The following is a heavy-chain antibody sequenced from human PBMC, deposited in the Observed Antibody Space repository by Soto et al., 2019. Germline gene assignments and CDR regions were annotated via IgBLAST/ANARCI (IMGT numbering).Heavy chain of an antibody. D-gene: IGHD6-13*01. CDR2: ISYSGST. CDR1: GGSISSGGYY. Sequence: QVQLQESGPGLVKPSQTLSLTCTVSGGSISSGGYYWSWIRQHPGKGLEWVGYISYSGSTYYNPSLKSRVTIAVDTSKDHFSLKLSSVTAADTAVYYCAGEGAGPKGSSIWPGDALDMWGQGTMVTVSS. CDR3: AGEGAGPKGSSIWPGDALDM. V-gene: IGHV4-31*03. J-gene: IGHJ3*02.